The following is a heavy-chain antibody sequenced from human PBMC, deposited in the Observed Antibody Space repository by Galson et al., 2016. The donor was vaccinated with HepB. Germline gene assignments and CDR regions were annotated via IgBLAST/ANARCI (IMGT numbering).Heavy chain of an antibody. V-gene: IGHV3-30*04. D-gene: IGHD2-21*02. J-gene: IGHJ5*02. CDR2: VTYDGTNA. CDR1: GFTFSRYA. Sequence: SLRLSCAASGFTFSRYAMHWVRQAPGKGPEWVALVTYDGTNAYYTDAVKGRFTISRDNSKNMEYLQMDSLRTEDTAIYYCARDHKEVTVEKYIHNRFDPWGQGTLVTVSS. CDR3: ARDHKEVTVEKYIHNRFDP.